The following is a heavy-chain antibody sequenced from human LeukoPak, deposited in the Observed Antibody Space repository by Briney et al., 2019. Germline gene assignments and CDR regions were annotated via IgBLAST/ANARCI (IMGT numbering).Heavy chain of an antibody. Sequence: PAETLSLTCTVSGDSMSDYFWTWIRQPPGKGLEWIGYAADSGSTNYNPSLKSRVTISVDTSKNQFSLNLSSMTAADTAVYYCARAECGYSYGCPYYYYMDVWGKGTTVTVSS. V-gene: IGHV4-59*12. CDR2: AADSGST. CDR3: ARAECGYSYGCPYYYYMDV. J-gene: IGHJ6*03. D-gene: IGHD5-18*01. CDR1: GDSMSDYF.